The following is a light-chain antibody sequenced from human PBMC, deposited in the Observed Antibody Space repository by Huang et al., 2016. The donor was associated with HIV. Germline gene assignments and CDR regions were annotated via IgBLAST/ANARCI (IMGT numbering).Light chain of an antibody. V-gene: IGKV3-15*01. CDR1: QSVGSE. CDR3: QQYNNWPYT. Sequence: DTVMTQTPATLSVSPGARATLSCRASQSVGSELAWFQQKTGQAPRLLIHGASTRASGISARFSGSGSGTEFTLTISSLQSEDFAVYYCQQYNNWPYTFGQGTKLEIK. CDR2: GAS. J-gene: IGKJ2*01.